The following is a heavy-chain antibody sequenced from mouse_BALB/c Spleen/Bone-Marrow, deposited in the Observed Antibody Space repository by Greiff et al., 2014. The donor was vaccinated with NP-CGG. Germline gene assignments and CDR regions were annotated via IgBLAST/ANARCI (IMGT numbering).Heavy chain of an antibody. V-gene: IGHV5-9-4*01. D-gene: IGHD3-1*01. CDR2: ISSGGSYT. Sequence: EVMLVESGGGLVKPGGSLKLSCAASGFTFSYYAMSWVRQSPEKRLEWVAEISSGGSYTYYPDTVTGRFTISRDNAKNTLYLEMSSLRSEDTAMYSCARDRGDYCGQRPSVTGSS. J-gene: IGHJ4*01. CDR1: GFTFSYYA. CDR3: ARDRGDY.